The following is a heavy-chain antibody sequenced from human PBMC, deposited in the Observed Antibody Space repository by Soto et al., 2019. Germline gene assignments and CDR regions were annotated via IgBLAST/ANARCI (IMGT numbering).Heavy chain of an antibody. V-gene: IGHV1-46*01. CDR1: GYTFTSYY. CDR3: ARGGIYDNSGYNAEWPFDY. D-gene: IGHD3-22*01. J-gene: IGHJ4*02. CDR2: INPSGGST. Sequence: ASVKVSCKASGYTFTSYYMHWVRQAPGQGLEWMGIINPSGGSTSYAQKFQGRVTMTRDTSTSTVYMELSSLRSEDTAVYYCARGGIYDNSGYNAEWPFDYWGQGTLVTVSS.